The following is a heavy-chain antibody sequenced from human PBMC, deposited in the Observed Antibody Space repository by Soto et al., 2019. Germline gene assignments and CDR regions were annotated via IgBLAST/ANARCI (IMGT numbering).Heavy chain of an antibody. CDR1: GDSVTSTSYY. Sequence: SETLSLTCTVSGDSVTSTSYYWSWVRQSPGKGLEWVGYSYYNGDTNYNPSLKSRVTISVDTSKNQFSLNLTSVTAADTGVYYCAREGGVLRLSNWFDSWGQGIQVTVSS. D-gene: IGHD3-3*01. CDR3: AREGGVLRLSNWFDS. J-gene: IGHJ5*01. CDR2: SYYNGDT. V-gene: IGHV4-61*01.